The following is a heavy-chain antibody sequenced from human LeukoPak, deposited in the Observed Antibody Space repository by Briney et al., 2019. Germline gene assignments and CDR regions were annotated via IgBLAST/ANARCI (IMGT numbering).Heavy chain of an antibody. V-gene: IGHV4-59*01. J-gene: IGHJ4*02. Sequence: SETLSLTCTVSGGSISSYYWSWIRQPPGKGLEWIGYIYYSGSTNYNPSLKSRVTISVDTSKNQFSLKLSSVTAADTAVYYCARPRYSSGWSIFDYWGQGTLVTVSS. CDR3: ARPRYSSGWSIFDY. CDR2: IYYSGST. CDR1: GGSISSYY. D-gene: IGHD6-19*01.